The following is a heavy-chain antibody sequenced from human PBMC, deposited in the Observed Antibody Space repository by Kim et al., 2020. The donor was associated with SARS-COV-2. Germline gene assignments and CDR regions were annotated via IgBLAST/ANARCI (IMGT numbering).Heavy chain of an antibody. CDR3: AKVNLIYYYDSSALGGYFDY. CDR2: ISGSGGST. J-gene: IGHJ4*02. CDR1: GFTFSSYA. V-gene: IGHV3-23*01. Sequence: GGSLRLSCAASGFTFSSYAMSWVRQAPGKGLEWVSAISGSGGSTYYADSVKGRFTISRDNSKNTLYLQMNSLRAEDTAVYYCAKVNLIYYYDSSALGGYFDYWGQGTLVTVSS. D-gene: IGHD3-22*01.